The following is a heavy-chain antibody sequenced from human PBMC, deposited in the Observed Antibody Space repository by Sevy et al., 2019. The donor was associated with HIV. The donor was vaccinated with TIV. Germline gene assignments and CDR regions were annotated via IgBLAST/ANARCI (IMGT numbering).Heavy chain of an antibody. Sequence: ASVKVSCKASGGTFSSYAISWVRQAPGQGLEWMGGIIPIFGTANYAQKFQGRVTITADESTSTAYIELSSLRSEDTAVYYCARGGYSNYLQGGNWFDPWGQGTLVTVSS. D-gene: IGHD4-4*01. CDR1: GGTFSSYA. CDR3: ARGGYSNYLQGGNWFDP. V-gene: IGHV1-69*13. J-gene: IGHJ5*02. CDR2: IIPIFGTA.